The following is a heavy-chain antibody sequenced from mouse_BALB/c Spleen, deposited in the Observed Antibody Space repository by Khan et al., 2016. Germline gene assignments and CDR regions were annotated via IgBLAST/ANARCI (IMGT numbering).Heavy chain of an antibody. V-gene: IGHV1-7*01. Sequence: QVRLQQSGAELAKPGASGKMSCKASGYTFTSYWMHWVKQRPGQGLEWIGYINPSTGYTEYNQKFKDKATLTADKSSSTAYMQLSSLTSEDSAVYYCVYDYDGDYWGQGTTLTVSS. CDR3: VYDYDGDY. CDR2: INPSTGYT. CDR1: GYTFTSYW. J-gene: IGHJ2*01. D-gene: IGHD2-4*01.